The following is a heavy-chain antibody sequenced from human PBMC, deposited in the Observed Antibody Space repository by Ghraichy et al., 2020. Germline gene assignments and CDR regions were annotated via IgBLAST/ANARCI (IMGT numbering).Heavy chain of an antibody. J-gene: IGHJ3*02. CDR1: GFTFSSYA. CDR3: AKDRSPYYDFWSGYYLDAVDI. Sequence: GGSLRLSCAASGFTFSSYAMSWVRQAPGKGLEWVSAISGSGGSTYYADSVKGRFTISRDNSKNTLYLQMNSLRAEDTAVYYCAKDRSPYYDFWSGYYLDAVDIWGQGTMVTVSS. D-gene: IGHD3-3*01. V-gene: IGHV3-23*01. CDR2: ISGSGGST.